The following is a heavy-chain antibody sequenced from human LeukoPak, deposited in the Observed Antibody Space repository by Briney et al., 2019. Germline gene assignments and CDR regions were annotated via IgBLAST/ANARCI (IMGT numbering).Heavy chain of an antibody. D-gene: IGHD3-22*01. CDR3: TTDDSSGYYYRDY. CDR2: IKSKTDGGTT. J-gene: IGHJ4*02. CDR1: GFTFSNAW. V-gene: IGHV3-15*01. Sequence: GGSLRLSCAASGFTFSNAWMSWVRQAPGKGLEWVGRIKSKTDGGTTDYAAPVKDRFTISRGDSKNTLYLQMNSLKTEDTAAYYCTTDDSSGYYYRDYWGQGTLVTVSS.